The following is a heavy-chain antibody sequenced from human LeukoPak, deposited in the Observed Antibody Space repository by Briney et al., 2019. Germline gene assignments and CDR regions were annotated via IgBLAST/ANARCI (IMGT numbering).Heavy chain of an antibody. J-gene: IGHJ4*02. CDR1: GYTFTGYY. D-gene: IGHD3-22*01. Sequence: ASVKVSCKASGYTFTGYYMHWVRQAPGQGLEWMGWINPNNGDTDYAQKFQGRVTMTRDTSISTAYMELSSLRSEDTAVYYCARAVLDYYDSSGYLSAYYFDYWGQGTLVTVSS. V-gene: IGHV1-2*02. CDR3: ARAVLDYYDSSGYLSAYYFDY. CDR2: INPNNGDT.